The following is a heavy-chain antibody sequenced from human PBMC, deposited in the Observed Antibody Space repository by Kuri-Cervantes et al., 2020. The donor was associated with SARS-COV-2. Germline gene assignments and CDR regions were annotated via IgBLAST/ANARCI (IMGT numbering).Heavy chain of an antibody. CDR2: IKQDGSEK. D-gene: IGHD1-26*01. J-gene: IGHJ4*02. CDR1: GFTFSSYW. CDR3: ARVRGDSGYVDY. V-gene: IGHV3-7*02. Sequence: GESLKISCAASGFTFSSYWMSWVRQAPGKGLEWVANIKQDGSEKYYVDSVKGRFTISRDNAKNSLYLQMNSLRAEDTAVYYCARVRGDSGYVDYWGQGTLVTVSS.